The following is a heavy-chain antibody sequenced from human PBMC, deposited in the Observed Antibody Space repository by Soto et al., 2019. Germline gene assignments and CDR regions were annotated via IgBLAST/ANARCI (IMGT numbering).Heavy chain of an antibody. V-gene: IGHV3-30-3*01. CDR1: GFTFSSYA. CDR2: ISYDGSNK. D-gene: IGHD1-26*01. Sequence: GGSLRLSCAASGFTFSSYAIHWVRQAPGKGLEWVAVISYDGSNKYYADSVKDRFTISRDNSKNTLYLQMNSLRAEDTAVYYCARDVRLVGWGLRGVSYFVYGGQGTLVTVSS. J-gene: IGHJ4*02. CDR3: ARDVRLVGWGLRGVSYFVY.